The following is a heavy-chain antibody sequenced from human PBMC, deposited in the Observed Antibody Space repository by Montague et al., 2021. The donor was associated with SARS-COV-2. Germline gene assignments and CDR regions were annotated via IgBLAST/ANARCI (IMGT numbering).Heavy chain of an antibody. CDR2: NYHDGST. J-gene: IGHJ1*01. Sequence: SETLSLTCTVSGDSVNNYKNYWGWLRQPPGKGLEWIGSNYHDGSTYYNPSLWSRITMSVDTAKNQFSLRLTAVTAADTAVYYCAHRGGLGAIWGQGTLVTVSS. D-gene: IGHD3-10*01. CDR3: AHRGGLGAI. CDR1: GDSVNNYKNY. V-gene: IGHV4-39*01.